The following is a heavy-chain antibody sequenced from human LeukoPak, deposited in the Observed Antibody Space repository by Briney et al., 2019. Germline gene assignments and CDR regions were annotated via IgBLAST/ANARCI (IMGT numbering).Heavy chain of an antibody. J-gene: IGHJ4*02. CDR1: GFTFSSYE. Sequence: PGGSLRLSCAAPGFTFSSYEMNWVRPAPQKGLGRVSYISSSGDIVYYADSVRGRLTFSRDNAKNSLYLQMNSLRAEDTAVYYCARVGRDSQHLDYWGPGTLVTVSS. D-gene: IGHD2-15*01. CDR3: ARVGRDSQHLDY. CDR2: ISSSGDIV. V-gene: IGHV3-48*03.